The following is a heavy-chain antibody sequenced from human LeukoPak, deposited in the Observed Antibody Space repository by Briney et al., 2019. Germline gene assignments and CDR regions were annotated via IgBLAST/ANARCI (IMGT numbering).Heavy chain of an antibody. CDR2: IYYSGST. D-gene: IGHD3-3*01. Sequence: SETLSLTCTVSGGSISSYYWSWIRQPPGKGLEWIGYIYYSGSTNYNPSLKSRVTISVDTSKNQFSLKLSSVTAADTAVYYCAKAPRITIFGVVINFDYWGQGTLVTVSS. J-gene: IGHJ4*02. CDR1: GGSISSYY. CDR3: AKAPRITIFGVVINFDY. V-gene: IGHV4-59*01.